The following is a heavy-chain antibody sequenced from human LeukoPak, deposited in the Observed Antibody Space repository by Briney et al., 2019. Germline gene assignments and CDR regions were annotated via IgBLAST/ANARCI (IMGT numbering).Heavy chain of an antibody. CDR2: ISSSSSYI. Sequence: GGSLRLSCAASGFTFSSYSMNWVRQAPGKGLEWGSSISSSSSYIYYADAVKGRFTISRDNAKNSLYLQLNRLRAEDTAVYYCARSLYSSSSRQGGYWGQGTLVTVSS. J-gene: IGHJ4*02. D-gene: IGHD6-13*01. V-gene: IGHV3-21*01. CDR1: GFTFSSYS. CDR3: ARSLYSSSSRQGGY.